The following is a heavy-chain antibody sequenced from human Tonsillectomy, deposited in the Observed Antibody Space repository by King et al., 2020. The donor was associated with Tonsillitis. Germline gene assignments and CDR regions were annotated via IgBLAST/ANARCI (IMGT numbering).Heavy chain of an antibody. CDR2: IYHSGST. Sequence: VQLQESGPGPVKPSGTLSLTCAVSGGSISSSNWWSWVRQPPGKGLEWIGEIYHSGSTNYKSSLRSRVTISVDKSKNQFSLKLSSVTAADTAVYYCARDHYYDSSGLGYWGQGTLVTVSS. CDR3: ARDHYYDSSGLGY. V-gene: IGHV4-4*02. CDR1: GGSISSSNW. D-gene: IGHD3-22*01. J-gene: IGHJ4*02.